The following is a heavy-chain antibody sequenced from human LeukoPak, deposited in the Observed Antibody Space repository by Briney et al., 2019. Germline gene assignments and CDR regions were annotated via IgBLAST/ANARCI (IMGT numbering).Heavy chain of an antibody. CDR1: GFTFNTFA. J-gene: IGHJ4*02. D-gene: IGHD6-6*01. Sequence: PGGSLRLSCAASGFTFNTFAMSWLAQAPWGRLQWVSGIRDSGGNTYYADSVWWRFHICRHNSKNTLYLEMNSLRPEDAGVYFCARHTYARPFASWGQRTPVTVSS. CDR3: ARHTYARPFAS. CDR2: IRDSGGNT. V-gene: IGHV3-23*01.